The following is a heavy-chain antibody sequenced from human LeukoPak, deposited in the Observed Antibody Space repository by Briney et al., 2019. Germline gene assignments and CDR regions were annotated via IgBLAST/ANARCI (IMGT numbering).Heavy chain of an antibody. CDR2: ISWNSGSI. CDR3: AKDRLGAPGDY. J-gene: IGHJ4*02. Sequence: PGGSLRLSCAASGFTFDDYAMHWVRQAPGKGLEWVSGISWNSGSIGYADSVKGRFTISRDNAKNSLYLQMNSLRAEDTALYYCAKDRLGAPGDYWGQGTLVTVSS. V-gene: IGHV3-9*01. D-gene: IGHD3-10*01. CDR1: GFTFDDYA.